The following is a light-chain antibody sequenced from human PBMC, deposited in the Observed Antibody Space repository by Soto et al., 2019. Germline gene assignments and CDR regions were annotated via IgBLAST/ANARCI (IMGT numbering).Light chain of an antibody. CDR2: DVS. V-gene: IGLV2-14*01. J-gene: IGLJ2*01. Sequence: QSVLTQPASVSGSPGQSITISCTGTSSDVGDYNYVSWYQQHPGKAPKLMIYDVSNRPSGVSNRFSGSKSGNTASLTISGLQAEDEADYYCSSYTSSSLVVFGGGTKSPS. CDR1: SSDVGDYNY. CDR3: SSYTSSSLVV.